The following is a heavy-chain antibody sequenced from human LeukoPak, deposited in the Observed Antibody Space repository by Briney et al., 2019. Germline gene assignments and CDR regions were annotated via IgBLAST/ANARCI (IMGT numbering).Heavy chain of an antibody. D-gene: IGHD2-2*01. J-gene: IGHJ4*02. Sequence: SETLSLTCAVYGGSFSGYYWSWIRQPPGKGLEWIGEINHSGSTNYNPSLKSRVTISVDTSKNQFSVKVSSVTDADTDVYYCARRGYCSSTSCYRAGTLDYWGQGTLVTVSS. CDR3: ARRGYCSSTSCYRAGTLDY. CDR2: INHSGST. V-gene: IGHV4-34*01. CDR1: GGSFSGYY.